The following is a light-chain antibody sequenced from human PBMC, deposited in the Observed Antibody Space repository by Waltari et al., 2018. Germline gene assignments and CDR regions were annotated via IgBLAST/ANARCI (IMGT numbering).Light chain of an antibody. J-gene: IGLJ2*01. CDR3: QAWDSNTVV. Sequence: SYELTQPPSVSVSPGQTASLTCSGDRLGDKYAYWYQQKPGQSPVRVIYQDSRRSSGSPERFSGSNSGNTATLTISGSQAMDEADYYCQAWDSNTVVFGGGTKLTVL. CDR1: RLGDKY. V-gene: IGLV3-1*01. CDR2: QDS.